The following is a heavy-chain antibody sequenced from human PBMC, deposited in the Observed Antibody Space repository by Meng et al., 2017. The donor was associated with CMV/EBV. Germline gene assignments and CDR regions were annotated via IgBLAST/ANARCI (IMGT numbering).Heavy chain of an antibody. CDR1: GGSISSSSYY. D-gene: IGHD1-26*01. Sequence: SETLSLTCTVSGGSISSSSYYWGWIRQPPGKGLEWIGSIYYSGSTYYNPSLKSRVTISVDTSKNQFSLKLSSVTASDTAVYYCARRHSGSYSFDPWGQGTLVTVSS. CDR2: IYYSGST. V-gene: IGHV4-39*01. CDR3: ARRHSGSYSFDP. J-gene: IGHJ5*02.